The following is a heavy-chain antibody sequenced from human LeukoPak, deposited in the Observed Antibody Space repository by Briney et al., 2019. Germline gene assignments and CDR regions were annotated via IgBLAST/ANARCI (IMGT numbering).Heavy chain of an antibody. J-gene: IGHJ4*02. CDR3: ARGSGSYYPTC. CDR1: GFTFGDYA. V-gene: IGHV3-21*01. CDR2: FSSSSSYI. Sequence: GGSLRLSCTASGFTFGDYAMNWVRQAPGKGLEWVSSFSSSSSYIYYADSVKGRFTISRDNAKNSLYLQMNSLRAEDTAVYYCARGSGSYYPTCWGQGTLVTVSS. D-gene: IGHD1-26*01.